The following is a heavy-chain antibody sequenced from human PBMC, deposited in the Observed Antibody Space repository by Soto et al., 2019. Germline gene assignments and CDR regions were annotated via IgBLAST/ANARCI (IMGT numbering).Heavy chain of an antibody. D-gene: IGHD2-21*01. Sequence: QXXESGPGLVKPSQTLSXTCTVSGGSXXXGDYYWSWIRQPPGKGLEWIGYIYYSGSTYYNPSLKSRVTISVDTSKNQFSLKLSSVTAADTAVYYCARLDKIAMVFDYWGQGTLVTVSS. J-gene: IGHJ4*02. V-gene: IGHV4-30-4*01. CDR2: IYYSGST. CDR1: GGSXXXGDYY. CDR3: ARLDKIAMVFDY.